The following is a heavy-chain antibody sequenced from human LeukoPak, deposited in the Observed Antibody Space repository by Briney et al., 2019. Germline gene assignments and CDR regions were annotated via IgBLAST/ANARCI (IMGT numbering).Heavy chain of an antibody. CDR3: AKDRIAAAGYDAFDI. V-gene: IGHV3-30*18. CDR1: GLTFSNYW. CDR2: ISYDGSNK. J-gene: IGHJ3*02. Sequence: GGSLRLSCAASGLTFSNYWMTWVRQAPGKGLEWVAVISYDGSNKYYADSVKGRFTISRDNSKNTLYLQMNSLRAEDTAVYYCAKDRIAAAGYDAFDIWGQGTMVTVSS. D-gene: IGHD6-13*01.